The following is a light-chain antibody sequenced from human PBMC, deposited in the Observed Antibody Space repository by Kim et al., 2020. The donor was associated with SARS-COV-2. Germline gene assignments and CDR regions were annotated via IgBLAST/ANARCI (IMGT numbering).Light chain of an antibody. CDR1: QSVRRDY. CDR2: GAS. CDR3: QQYGPSSVT. J-gene: IGKJ5*01. Sequence: PGERATLFCRASQSVRRDYLAWYQQRPGQSPRLLINGASSRATGIPDRFNGSGSGTDFTLTISRLEPDDFAVYYCQQYGPSSVTFVPGTRLE. V-gene: IGKV3-20*01.